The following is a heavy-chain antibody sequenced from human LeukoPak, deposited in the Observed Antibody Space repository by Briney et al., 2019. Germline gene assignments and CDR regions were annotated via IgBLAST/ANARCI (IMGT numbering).Heavy chain of an antibody. CDR1: GFTFSSYT. Sequence: PGGSLRLSCEASGFTFSSYTLTWVRQAPGKGLECVSAISGSSSRAYYADSVKGRFTISRDNSKNTLYLQMNSLRAEDTAVYYCAKGAVRATPIIRGVDYWGQGTLVTVSS. CDR2: ISGSSSRA. D-gene: IGHD2-15*01. J-gene: IGHJ4*02. CDR3: AKGAVRATPIIRGVDY. V-gene: IGHV3-23*01.